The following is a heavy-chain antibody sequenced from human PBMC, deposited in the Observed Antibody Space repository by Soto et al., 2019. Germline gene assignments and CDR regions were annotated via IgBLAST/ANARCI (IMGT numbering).Heavy chain of an antibody. Sequence: QVQLQQWGAGLLKPSETLSLTCAVYGGSFSGYYWSWIRQPPGKGLEWIGEINHSGSTNYNPSLKSRVTISVDTSKTQFSMKLSSVTAADTAVYYCARDREIRFLDLGPRNFDLWGRGTLVTVSS. D-gene: IGHD3-3*01. CDR3: ARDREIRFLDLGPRNFDL. V-gene: IGHV4-34*01. CDR2: INHSGST. CDR1: GGSFSGYY. J-gene: IGHJ2*01.